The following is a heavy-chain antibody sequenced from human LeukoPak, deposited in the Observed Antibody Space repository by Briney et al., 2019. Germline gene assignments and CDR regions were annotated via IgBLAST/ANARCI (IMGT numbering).Heavy chain of an antibody. CDR3: AGDDSSGYFFDF. D-gene: IGHD3-22*01. Sequence: VSSIGISGNKIYYADSVKGRFIVSRDNAKNSLYLQMNSLRAEDTAMYFCAGDDSSGYFFDFWGQGTLVTVSS. V-gene: IGHV3-21*01. CDR2: IGISGNKI. J-gene: IGHJ4*02.